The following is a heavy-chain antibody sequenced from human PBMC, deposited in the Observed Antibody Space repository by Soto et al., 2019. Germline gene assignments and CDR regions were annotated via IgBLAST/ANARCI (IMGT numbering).Heavy chain of an antibody. D-gene: IGHD6-6*01. V-gene: IGHV1-18*01. CDR1: GYTFTSYG. Sequence: QVQLVQSGAEVKKPGASVKVSCKASGYTFTSYGISWVRQAPGQGLAWRGWISAYNGNTNYAQKLQGRVTMTTDTSTSTAYMALRSLISDDTAVYYCARDREKGAARTWDAFDIWGQGTMVTVSS. J-gene: IGHJ3*02. CDR3: ARDREKGAARTWDAFDI. CDR2: ISAYNGNT.